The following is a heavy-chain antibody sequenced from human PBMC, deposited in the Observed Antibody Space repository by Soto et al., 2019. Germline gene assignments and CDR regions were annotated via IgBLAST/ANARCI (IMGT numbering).Heavy chain of an antibody. Sequence: PGGSLRLSCAASGFTFSIFAMTWVRQAPGKGLEWVASIKYDGNEQNYVDSVKGRFTISRDNAKNSLYLQMNSLRAEDTALYYCSRENWFQDYWGQGTLVTVSS. CDR3: SRENWFQDY. D-gene: IGHD3-9*01. V-gene: IGHV3-7*03. J-gene: IGHJ4*02. CDR2: IKYDGNEQ. CDR1: GFTFSIFA.